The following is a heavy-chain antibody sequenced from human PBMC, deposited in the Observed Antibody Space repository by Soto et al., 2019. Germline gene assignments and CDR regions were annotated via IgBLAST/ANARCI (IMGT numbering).Heavy chain of an antibody. CDR1: GFTVSSNY. J-gene: IGHJ3*02. Sequence: GESLKISCAASGFTVSSNYMSWVRQAPGKGLEWVSVIYSGGSTYYADSVKGRFTISRHNSKNTLYLQMNSLRAEDTAVYYCARAPPDHAYGGDAFDIWGQGTMVTVSS. CDR3: ARAPPDHAYGGDAFDI. CDR2: IYSGGST. V-gene: IGHV3-53*04. D-gene: IGHD3-16*01.